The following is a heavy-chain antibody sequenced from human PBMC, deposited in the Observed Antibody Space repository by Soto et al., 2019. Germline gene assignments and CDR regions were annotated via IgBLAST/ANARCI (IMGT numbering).Heavy chain of an antibody. V-gene: IGHV3-48*03. CDR3: ARDRWDFSYYGMDV. CDR1: GFTFSSYE. D-gene: IGHD1-26*01. Sequence: GGSLRLSCAASGFTFSSYEMHWVRQAPGKGLEWLSYISSSGSTIYYADSVKGRFTISRDNAKNSLYLQMNSLRAEDTAVYYCARDRWDFSYYGMDVWGQGTTVTVSS. J-gene: IGHJ6*02. CDR2: ISSSGSTI.